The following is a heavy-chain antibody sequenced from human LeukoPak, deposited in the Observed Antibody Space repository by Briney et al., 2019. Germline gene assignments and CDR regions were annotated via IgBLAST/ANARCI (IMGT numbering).Heavy chain of an antibody. D-gene: IGHD1-26*01. J-gene: IGHJ4*02. CDR2: ISYDGSEK. CDR1: GFTFSSYG. V-gene: IGHV3-30*18. Sequence: PGGSLRLSCAASGFTFSSYGMHWVRQAPGKGLEWVAVISYDGSEKYYADSVKGRFTISRDNSKNTLYLQMNSLRAEDTAVYYCAKWAYSDFDYWGQGTPVTVSS. CDR3: AKWAYSDFDY.